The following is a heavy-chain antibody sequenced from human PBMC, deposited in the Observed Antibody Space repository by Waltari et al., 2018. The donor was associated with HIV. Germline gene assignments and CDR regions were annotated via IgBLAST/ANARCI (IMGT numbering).Heavy chain of an antibody. J-gene: IGHJ4*02. Sequence: EVQLLESGGGLVQPGGSLRLSCAASGFTFSSYPMSWVRQAPGKGLEWVSTISGSGGNTYYADSVKGRFTISRDNSKNTLYLQMNSLRAEDTAVYYCAKGQYSSGWNFDYWGQGTLVTVSS. CDR1: GFTFSSYP. CDR3: AKGQYSSGWNFDY. CDR2: ISGSGGNT. D-gene: IGHD6-19*01. V-gene: IGHV3-23*01.